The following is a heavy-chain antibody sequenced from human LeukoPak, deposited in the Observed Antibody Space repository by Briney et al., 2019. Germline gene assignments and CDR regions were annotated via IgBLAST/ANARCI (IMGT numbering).Heavy chain of an antibody. CDR3: ARVFIVVVPTPTYYFDY. V-gene: IGHV4-34*01. J-gene: IGHJ4*02. CDR1: GGSFTGYY. CDR2: IKYSGTT. Sequence: PSETLSLTCAVYGGSFTGYYWSWIRQPPGKGLEWIGEIKYSGTTKYNPSLKSRATMSVDTSKNQFSLKLSSVTAADTAVYYCARVFIVVVPTPTYYFDYWGQEALVTVSS. D-gene: IGHD2-2*01.